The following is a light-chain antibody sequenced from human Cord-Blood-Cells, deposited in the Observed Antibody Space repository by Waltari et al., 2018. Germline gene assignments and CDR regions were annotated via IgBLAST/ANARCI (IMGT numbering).Light chain of an antibody. V-gene: IGLV2-23*03. J-gene: IGLJ1*01. CDR3: CSYAGSSTFV. Sequence: QSALTQPASVSGSPGQSITISCTGTSSDVGRVNLVSWYQQHPGKAPKLMIYEGSKRPSVVSNRFSGSKSGNTASPTISGLQAEDEADYYCCSYAGSSTFVFGTGTKVTVL. CDR1: SSDVGRVNL. CDR2: EGS.